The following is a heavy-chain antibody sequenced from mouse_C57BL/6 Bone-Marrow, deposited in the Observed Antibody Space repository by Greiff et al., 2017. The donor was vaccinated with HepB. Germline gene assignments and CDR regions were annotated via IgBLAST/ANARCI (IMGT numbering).Heavy chain of an antibody. Sequence: EVKLVESGGDLVKPGGSLKLSCAASGFTFSSYGMSWVRQTPDKRLEWVATISSGGSYTYYPDSVKGRFTISRDNAKNTLYLQMSSLKSEDTAMYYCARLYDGYSHFDYWGQGTTLTVSS. CDR1: GFTFSSYG. V-gene: IGHV5-6*01. D-gene: IGHD2-3*01. J-gene: IGHJ2*01. CDR2: ISSGGSYT. CDR3: ARLYDGYSHFDY.